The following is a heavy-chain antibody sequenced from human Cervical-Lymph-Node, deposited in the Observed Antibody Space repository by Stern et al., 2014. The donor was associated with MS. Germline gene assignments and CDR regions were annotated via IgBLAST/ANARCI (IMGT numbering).Heavy chain of an antibody. CDR3: ARGARSSNTFDY. J-gene: IGHJ4*02. Sequence: VQLVESGAEVKKPGASVKVSCKASGYTFTSYDINWVRQAPGQGLEWMGWMNPNSGNTGYARKFQGRITMTRITSISTAYVELRSLGSEDTAVYYCARGARSSNTFDYWGQGTLVTVSS. D-gene: IGHD3-10*01. CDR1: GYTFTSYD. CDR2: MNPNSGNT. V-gene: IGHV1-8*01.